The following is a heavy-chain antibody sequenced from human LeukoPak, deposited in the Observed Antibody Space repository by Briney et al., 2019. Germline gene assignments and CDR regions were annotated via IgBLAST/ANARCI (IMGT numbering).Heavy chain of an antibody. V-gene: IGHV4-59*12. J-gene: IGHJ6*02. CDR1: GGSISGYY. D-gene: IGHD2-2*01. CDR2: IYYSGST. Sequence: PSETLSLTCTVSGGSISGYYWSWIRQPPGKGLEWIGYIYYSGSTYYNPSLRSRVTISIDTSKNQFSLKLSSVTAADTAVYYCARGHCSSTSCYQIHRYYYYYGMDVWGQGTTVTVSS. CDR3: ARGHCSSTSCYQIHRYYYYYGMDV.